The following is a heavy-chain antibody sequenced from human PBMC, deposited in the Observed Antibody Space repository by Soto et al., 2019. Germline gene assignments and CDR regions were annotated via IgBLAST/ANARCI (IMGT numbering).Heavy chain of an antibody. D-gene: IGHD3-3*01. V-gene: IGHV3-33*01. CDR1: GFTFSSYG. CDR3: ARDPGYDFWSGYSRGYAFDI. CDR2: IWYDGSNK. Sequence: GGSLRLSCAASGFTFSSYGMHWVRQAPGKGLEWVAVIWYDGSNKYYADSVKGRFTISRDNSKNTLYLQMNSLRAEDTAVYYCARDPGYDFWSGYSRGYAFDIWGQGTMVTVSS. J-gene: IGHJ3*02.